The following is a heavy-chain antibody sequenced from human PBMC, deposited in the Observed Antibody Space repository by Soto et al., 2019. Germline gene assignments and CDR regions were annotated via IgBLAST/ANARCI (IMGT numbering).Heavy chain of an antibody. V-gene: IGHV3-30*03. CDR3: ASDANDYSNSYYFDY. Sequence: ESGGGVVQPGRSLRLSCAASGFTFSSYGMHWVRQAPGKGLEWVAVISYDGSNKYYADSVKGRFTISRDNSKNTLYLQMNSLRAEDTAVYYCASDANDYSNSYYFDYWGQGTLVTVSS. J-gene: IGHJ4*02. D-gene: IGHD4-4*01. CDR1: GFTFSSYG. CDR2: ISYDGSNK.